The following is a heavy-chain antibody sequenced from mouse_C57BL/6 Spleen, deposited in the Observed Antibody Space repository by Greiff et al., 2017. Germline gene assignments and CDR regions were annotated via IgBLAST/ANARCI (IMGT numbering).Heavy chain of an antibody. D-gene: IGHD1-1*01. CDR1: GYTFTSYW. V-gene: IGHV1-64*01. CDR3: ARALITTVVAPFDY. Sequence: QVQLQQPGAELVKPGASVKLSCKASGYTFTSYWMHWVKQRPGQGLEWIGMIHPNSGSTNSNEKFKSKATCTVDKSSSTAYMQLSSLTSEDSAVYYCARALITTVVAPFDYWGQGTTLTVSS. J-gene: IGHJ2*01. CDR2: IHPNSGST.